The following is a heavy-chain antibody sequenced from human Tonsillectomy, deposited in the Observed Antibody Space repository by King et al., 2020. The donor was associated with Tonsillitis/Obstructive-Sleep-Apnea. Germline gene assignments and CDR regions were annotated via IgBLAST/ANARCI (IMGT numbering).Heavy chain of an antibody. J-gene: IGHJ6*03. D-gene: IGHD3-10*01. V-gene: IGHV4-59*01. CDR2: IFYSGST. CDR3: ARDRGYYGSGSYYNGYYYLDV. CDR1: GGSISRYY. Sequence: VQLQESGPGLVKPSETLSLTCTVSGGSISRYYWSWTRQPPGKGLEWIGYIFYSGSTNYTPSLKSRVTISVDTSKNQLSLKLSSVAAADTAVYFCARDRGYYGSGSYYNGYYYLDVWGKGTTVTVSS.